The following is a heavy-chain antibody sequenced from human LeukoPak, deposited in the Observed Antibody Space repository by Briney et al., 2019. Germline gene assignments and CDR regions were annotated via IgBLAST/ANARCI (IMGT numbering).Heavy chain of an antibody. CDR3: AKDFSQALWFGELTDY. Sequence: GGSLRLSCAASGFTFSSYGMHWVRQAPGKGLEWVAFIRYDGSNKYYADSVKGRFTISRDNSKNTLYLQVNSLRAEDTAVYYCAKDFSQALWFGELTDYWGQGTLVTVSS. D-gene: IGHD3-10*01. V-gene: IGHV3-30*02. CDR2: IRYDGSNK. CDR1: GFTFSSYG. J-gene: IGHJ4*02.